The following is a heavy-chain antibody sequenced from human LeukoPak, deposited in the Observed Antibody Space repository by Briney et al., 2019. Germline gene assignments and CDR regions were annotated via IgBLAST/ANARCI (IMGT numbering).Heavy chain of an antibody. D-gene: IGHD5-24*01. CDR3: VRDGDDFNFDY. V-gene: IGHV3-23*01. CDR1: GFTFSSYA. J-gene: IGHJ4*02. Sequence: GGSLRLSCAASGFTFSSYAMSWVRQAPGKGLEWVSGIIPNGGRTYIADSVKGRFTISRDNLKNTLYLHMNSLRAEDTAVYFCVRDGDDFNFDYWGQGSLVTVSS. CDR2: IIPNGGRT.